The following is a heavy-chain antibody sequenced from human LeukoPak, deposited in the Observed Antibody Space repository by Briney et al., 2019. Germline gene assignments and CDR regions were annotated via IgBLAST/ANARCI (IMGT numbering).Heavy chain of an antibody. J-gene: IGHJ4*02. CDR1: GLTFSISD. CDR2: ITFHGRDT. D-gene: IGHD1-14*01. CDR3: VKVGTSTYDH. V-gene: IGHV3-64D*06. Sequence: GGSLSLSCSVSGLTFSISDMHWVRQAPGEALEYVSAITFHGRDTYYADSVNGRPTISRDNSKDTLYLQMSNLRPEDTAIYYCVKVGTSTYDHWGQGGLVTVSS.